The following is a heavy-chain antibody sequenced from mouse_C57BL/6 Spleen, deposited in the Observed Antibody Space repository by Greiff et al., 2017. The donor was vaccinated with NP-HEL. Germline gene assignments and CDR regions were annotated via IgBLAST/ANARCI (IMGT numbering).Heavy chain of an antibody. CDR1: GFSLTSYG. CDR3: ARHTGSSNAMDY. CDR2: IWSDGST. J-gene: IGHJ4*01. Sequence: QVQLKESGPGLVAPSQSLSITCTVSGFSLTSYGVHWVRQPPGKGLEWLVVIWSDGSTTYNSAPKSRLSISKDNSKSQVFLKMNSLQTDDTAMYYCARHTGSSNAMDYWGQGTSVTVSS. D-gene: IGHD1-1*01. V-gene: IGHV2-6-1*01.